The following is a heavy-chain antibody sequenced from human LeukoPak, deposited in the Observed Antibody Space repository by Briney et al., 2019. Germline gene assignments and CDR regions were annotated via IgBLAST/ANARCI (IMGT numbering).Heavy chain of an antibody. CDR2: LSSVGGQQ. CDR3: ARALAGASFDL. V-gene: IGHV3-30*04. J-gene: IGHJ2*01. Sequence: PGRPLRLSCSASEFTLSSYSMHWVRQAPGRGLEWAAVLSSVGGQQYYADSVKGRFTISADTSKNTLYLQMDSLRVEDTALYYCARALAGASFDLWGRGTVVAVSS. CDR1: EFTLSSYS. D-gene: IGHD3-10*01.